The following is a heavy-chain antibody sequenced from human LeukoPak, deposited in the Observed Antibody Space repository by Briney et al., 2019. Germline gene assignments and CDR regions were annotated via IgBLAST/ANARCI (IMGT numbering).Heavy chain of an antibody. CDR2: IRSKTYGGTT. V-gene: IGHV3-49*04. CDR3: TRVQMATITSDY. D-gene: IGHD5-24*01. J-gene: IGHJ4*02. CDR1: GFTFGDYA. Sequence: PGGSLRLSCTASGFTFGDYAMSWVRQAPGKGLEGVGFIRSKTYGGTTEYAASVKGRFTISRDDSKSIAYLQMNSLKTEDTAVYYCTRVQMATITSDYWGQGTLVTVSS.